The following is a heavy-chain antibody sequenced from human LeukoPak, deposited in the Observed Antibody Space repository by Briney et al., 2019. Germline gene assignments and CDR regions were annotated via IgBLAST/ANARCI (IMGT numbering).Heavy chain of an antibody. V-gene: IGHV4-39*07. D-gene: IGHD6-13*01. J-gene: IGHJ4*02. CDR2: IYYSGST. CDR1: GGSISSSSYY. Sequence: SETLSLTCTVSGGSISSSSYYWGWIRQPPGKGLEWIGSIYYSGSTYYNPSLKSRVTISVDTSKNQFSLKLSSVTAADTAVYYCARTHQQLNFDYWGQGTLATVSS. CDR3: ARTHQQLNFDY.